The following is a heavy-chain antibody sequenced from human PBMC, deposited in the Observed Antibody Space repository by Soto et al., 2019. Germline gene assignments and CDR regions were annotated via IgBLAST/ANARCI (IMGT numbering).Heavy chain of an antibody. CDR2: IYHSGST. J-gene: IGHJ5*02. V-gene: IGHV4-4*02. Sequence: SETLSLTCAVSGGSISSSNWWSWVRQPPGKGLEWIGEIYHSGSTNYNPSLKSRVTISVDKSKNQFSLKLSSVTAADTAVYYCARDPATRRRGPRVDPWGQGTLVTVS. CDR3: ARDPATRRRGPRVDP. CDR1: GGSISSSNW. D-gene: IGHD3-10*01.